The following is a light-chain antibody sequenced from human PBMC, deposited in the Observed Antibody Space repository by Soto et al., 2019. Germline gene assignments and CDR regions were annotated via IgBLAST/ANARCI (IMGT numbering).Light chain of an antibody. V-gene: IGKV4-1*01. J-gene: IGKJ1*01. CDR2: WAS. Sequence: DIVMTQSPDSLAVSLGERATINCKSSQSVLYSSNNKNYLAWFQQKPGQPPKVLIYWASTRESGVPDRFSGGGSGTDFTLKISRVEAEDLGVYYCMQVTHFPWTFGQGTKVDIK. CDR3: MQVTHFPWT. CDR1: QSVLYSSNNKNY.